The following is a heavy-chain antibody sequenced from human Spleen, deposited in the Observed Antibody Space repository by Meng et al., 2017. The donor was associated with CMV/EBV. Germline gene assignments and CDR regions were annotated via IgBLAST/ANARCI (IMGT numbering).Heavy chain of an antibody. CDR1: GSPFTNYY. CDR3: ARDRYDFWSGYYLFDY. Sequence: GSPFTNYYIHWVRQAPGQGLEWMGIIHPSSDTTPYAQKFQGRITMTRDTSTSTAYMRLSSLRSDDTAVYYCARDRYDFWSGYYLFDYWGQGTLVTVSS. V-gene: IGHV1-46*01. CDR2: IHPSSDTT. D-gene: IGHD3-3*01. J-gene: IGHJ4*02.